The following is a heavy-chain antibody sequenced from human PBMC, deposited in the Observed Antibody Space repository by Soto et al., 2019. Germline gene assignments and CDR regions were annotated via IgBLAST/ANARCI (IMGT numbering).Heavy chain of an antibody. CDR2: INSDGSST. CDR3: ALVLLPRLYYDYVWGSSHDAFDI. V-gene: IGHV3-74*01. J-gene: IGHJ3*02. CDR1: GFTFSSYW. D-gene: IGHD3-16*01. Sequence: GGSLRLSCAASGFTFSSYWMHWVRQAPGKGLVWVSRINSDGSSTSYADSVKGRFTISRDNAKNTLYLQMNSLRAEDTAVYYCALVLLPRLYYDYVWGSSHDAFDIWGQGTMVTVSS.